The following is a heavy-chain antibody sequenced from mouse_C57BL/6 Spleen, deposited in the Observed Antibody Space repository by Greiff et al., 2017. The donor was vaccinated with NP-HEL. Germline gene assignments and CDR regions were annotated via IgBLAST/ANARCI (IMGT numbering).Heavy chain of an antibody. V-gene: IGHV3-6*01. CDR1: GYSITSGYY. CDR3: ARYRFYYDYGGDAMDY. Sequence: DVQLQESGPGLVKPSQSLSLTCSVTGYSITSGYYWNWIRQFPGNKLEWMGYISYDGSNNYNPSLKNRISITRDTSKNQFFLKLNSVTTEDTATYYCARYRFYYDYGGDAMDYWGQGTSVTVSS. J-gene: IGHJ4*01. CDR2: ISYDGSN. D-gene: IGHD2-4*01.